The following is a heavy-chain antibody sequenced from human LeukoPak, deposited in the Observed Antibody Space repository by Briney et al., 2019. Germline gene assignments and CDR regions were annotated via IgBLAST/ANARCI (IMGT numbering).Heavy chain of an antibody. J-gene: IGHJ6*02. V-gene: IGHV1-18*01. CDR2: ISASNGNT. CDR3: ARDQYSSGLYVSPYYYYGMDV. CDR1: GYTFTSYG. Sequence: ASVKLCCKASGYTFTSYGISWERQAPGQGLEWMGWISASNGNTNYAQKLQGRVTMTTDTSTSTAYMEMRSLRSDDTAVYCCARDQYSSGLYVSPYYYYGMDVWGQGPTVTVSS. D-gene: IGHD6-19*01.